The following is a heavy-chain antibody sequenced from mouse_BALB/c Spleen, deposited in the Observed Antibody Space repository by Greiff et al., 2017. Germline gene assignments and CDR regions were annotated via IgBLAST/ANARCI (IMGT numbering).Heavy chain of an antibody. CDR3: ARGGGLLRPHYAMDY. Sequence: QVQLQQPGAELVKPGASVKLSCKASGYTFTSYWMHWVKQRPGQGLEWIGEINPSNGRTNYNEKFKSKATLTVDKSSSTAYMQLSSLTSEDSAVYYCARGGGLLRPHYAMDYWGQGTSVTVSS. D-gene: IGHD1-2*01. J-gene: IGHJ4*01. CDR2: INPSNGRT. V-gene: IGHV1S81*02. CDR1: GYTFTSYW.